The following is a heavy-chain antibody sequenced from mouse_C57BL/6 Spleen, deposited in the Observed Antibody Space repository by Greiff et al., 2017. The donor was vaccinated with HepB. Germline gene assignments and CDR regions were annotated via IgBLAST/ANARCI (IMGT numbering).Heavy chain of an antibody. J-gene: IGHJ4*01. CDR2: IHPNSGST. D-gene: IGHD6-1*01. Sequence: QVQLKQPGAELVKPGASVKLSCKASGYTFTSYWMHWVKQRPGQGLEWIGMIHPNSGSTNYNEKFKSKATLTVDKSSSTAYMQLSSLTSEDSAVYYCARNPSYDYYAMDYWGQGTSVTVSS. CDR1: GYTFTSYW. V-gene: IGHV1-64*01. CDR3: ARNPSYDYYAMDY.